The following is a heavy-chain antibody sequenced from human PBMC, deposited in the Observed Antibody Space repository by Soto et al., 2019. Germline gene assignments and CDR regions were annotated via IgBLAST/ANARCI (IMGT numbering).Heavy chain of an antibody. CDR1: GFTFDDYA. D-gene: IGHD3-16*01. Sequence: GGSLRLSCAASGFTFDDYAMHWVRQAPGKGLEWVSGISWNSGSIGYADSVKGRFTISRDNAKNSLYLQMNSLRAEDTALYYCAKDQIEGRRWGSLDYWGQGTLVTVSS. J-gene: IGHJ4*02. CDR3: AKDQIEGRRWGSLDY. V-gene: IGHV3-9*01. CDR2: ISWNSGSI.